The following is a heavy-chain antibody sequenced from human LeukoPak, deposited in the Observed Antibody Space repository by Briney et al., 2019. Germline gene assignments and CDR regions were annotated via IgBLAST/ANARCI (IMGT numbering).Heavy chain of an antibody. J-gene: IGHJ4*02. Sequence: GASVKVSCKASGYTFTSYYMHWVRQAPGQGLEWMGIINPSGGSTSYAQKFQGRVTMTRDMSTSTVYTELSSLRSEDTAVYYCAREGGPYYYGSASSYFDYWGQGTLVTVSS. CDR2: INPSGGST. CDR1: GYTFTSYY. CDR3: AREGGPYYYGSASSYFDY. V-gene: IGHV1-46*01. D-gene: IGHD3-10*01.